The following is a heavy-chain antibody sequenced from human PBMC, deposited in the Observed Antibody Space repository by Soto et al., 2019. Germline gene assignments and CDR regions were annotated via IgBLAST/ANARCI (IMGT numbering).Heavy chain of an antibody. D-gene: IGHD2-8*01. CDR3: VKEVEYCTNGVCFAYFDY. CDR1: ELMLRTDS. J-gene: IGHJ4*02. CDR2: ITSSSSTM. Sequence: EAQLVESGGGLVQPGGSLRLSCGASELMLRTDSLNWVRQAPVEGLEWVSSITSSSSTMYYADSVTGRFTITRDNAKNPLYLQKNSLRAEDTAVYYCVKEVEYCTNGVCFAYFDYCGQGTLVTVSS. V-gene: IGHV3-48*01.